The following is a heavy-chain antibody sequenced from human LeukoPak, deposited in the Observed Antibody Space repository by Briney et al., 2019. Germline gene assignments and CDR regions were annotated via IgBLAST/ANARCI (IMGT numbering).Heavy chain of an antibody. CDR3: TYAKRH. J-gene: IGHJ4*02. CDR2: ISYDGSNK. D-gene: IGHD4-17*01. V-gene: IGHV3-30*03. CDR1: GFTLSSYG. Sequence: GSLRLSCAASGFTLSSYGMHWVRQAPGKGLEWVAVISYDGSNKYYADSVKGRFTISRDNSKNTLYLQMNSLRAEDTAVYYCTYAKRHWGQGTLVTVSS.